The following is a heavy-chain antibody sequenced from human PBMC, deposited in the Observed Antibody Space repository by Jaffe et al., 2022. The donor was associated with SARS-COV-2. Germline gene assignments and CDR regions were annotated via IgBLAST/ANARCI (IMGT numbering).Heavy chain of an antibody. V-gene: IGHV4-59*01. CDR3: ARVHPYGDYEVFDY. CDR2: IYYSGST. J-gene: IGHJ4*02. D-gene: IGHD4-17*01. Sequence: QVQLQESGPGLVKPSETLSLTCTVSGGSISSYYWSWIRQPPGKGLEWIGYIYYSGSTNYNPSLKSRVTISVDTSKNQFSLKLSSVTAADTAVYYCARVHPYGDYEVFDYWGQGTLVTVSS. CDR1: GGSISSYY.